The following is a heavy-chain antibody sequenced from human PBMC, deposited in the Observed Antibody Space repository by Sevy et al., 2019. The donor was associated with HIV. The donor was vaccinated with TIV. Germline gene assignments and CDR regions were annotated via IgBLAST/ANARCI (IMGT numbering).Heavy chain of an antibody. CDR2: ITSDGYST. J-gene: IGHJ6*02. Sequence: GGSLRLSCAASGFSFTNYAISWVRQAPGKGLEWVSVITSDGYSTYYADSVKGRFTISRDNSKNTVYLQMNSLRAEDTAVYYCAREGGYSDQGMDVWGQGTTVTVSS. CDR1: GFSFTNYA. V-gene: IGHV3-23*01. D-gene: IGHD5-12*01. CDR3: AREGGYSDQGMDV.